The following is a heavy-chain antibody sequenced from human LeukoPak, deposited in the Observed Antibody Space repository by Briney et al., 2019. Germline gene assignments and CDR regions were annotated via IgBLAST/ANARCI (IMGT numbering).Heavy chain of an antibody. V-gene: IGHV3-30*04. CDR1: GFTFSSYA. CDR3: ARAPDYGYPTY. J-gene: IGHJ4*02. Sequence: GGSLRLSCAASGFTFSSYAMHWVRQAPGKGLEWVAVISYDGSNKYYADSVKGRFTISRDNSKNTLYLQMNSLRAEDTAVYYCARAPDYGYPTYWGQGTLVTVSS. CDR2: ISYDGSNK. D-gene: IGHD5-18*01.